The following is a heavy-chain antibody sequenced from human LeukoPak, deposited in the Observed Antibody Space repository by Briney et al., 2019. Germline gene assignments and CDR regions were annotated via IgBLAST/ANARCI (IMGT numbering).Heavy chain of an antibody. Sequence: GALHLSFSASGFPFSSYEMDWVRPAPGKGLGWVSYISSSGSTIYYADSVKGRFTISRDNAKNSLYLQMNSLRAEDTAVYYCAELGITMIGGVWGKGTTVTISS. CDR3: AELGITMIGGV. D-gene: IGHD3-10*02. CDR1: GFPFSSYE. V-gene: IGHV3-48*03. J-gene: IGHJ6*04. CDR2: ISSSGSTI.